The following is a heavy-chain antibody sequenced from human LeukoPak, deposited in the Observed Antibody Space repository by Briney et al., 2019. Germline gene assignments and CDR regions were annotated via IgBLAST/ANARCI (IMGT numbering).Heavy chain of an antibody. CDR2: ISYDGSNK. CDR1: GFTFSSYG. V-gene: IGHV3-30*18. CDR3: AKVQWELLLPDAFDI. J-gene: IGHJ3*02. Sequence: PGGSLRLSCAASGFTFSSYGMHWVRQAPGKGLEWVAVISYDGSNKYYADSVEGRFTISRDNSKNTLYLQMNSLRAEDTAVYYCAKVQWELLLPDAFDIWGQGTMVTVSS. D-gene: IGHD1-26*01.